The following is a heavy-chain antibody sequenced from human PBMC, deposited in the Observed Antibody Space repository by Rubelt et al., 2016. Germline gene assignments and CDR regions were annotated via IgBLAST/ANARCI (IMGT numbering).Heavy chain of an antibody. D-gene: IGHD3-10*01. CDR3: ASDLGGFGGNKWFEP. Sequence: QVQLQESGPGLVKPSGTLSLTCAVSGGSISSSNWWSWVRQPPGKGLEWIGEIYHSGSTNYNPSLKSLVTISVDKSTNQFSRKRSYVTASDTAENYGASDLGGFGGNKWFEPWGQGPLVTVSS. CDR1: GGSISSSNW. V-gene: IGHV4-4*02. CDR2: IYHSGST. J-gene: IGHJ5*02.